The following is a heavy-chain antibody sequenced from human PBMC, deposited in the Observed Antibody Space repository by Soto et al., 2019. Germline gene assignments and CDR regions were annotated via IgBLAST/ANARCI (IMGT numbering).Heavy chain of an antibody. CDR3: ARAYGSYYADY. CDR2: IYYSGST. CDR1: GGSISSGGYH. V-gene: IGHV4-31*03. D-gene: IGHD1-26*01. J-gene: IGHJ4*02. Sequence: PSETLSLTCTVSGGSISSGGYHWSWIRQHPGKGLEWIGYIYYSGSTYYNPSLKSRVTISVDTSKNQFSLKLSSVTAADTAVYYCARAYGSYYADYWGQGTLVTVSS.